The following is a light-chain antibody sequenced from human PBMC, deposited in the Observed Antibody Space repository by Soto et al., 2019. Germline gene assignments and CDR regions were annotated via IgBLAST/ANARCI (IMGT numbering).Light chain of an antibody. CDR1: NSDVGIYDF. J-gene: IGLJ1*01. CDR3: ISYTNGDVRYV. Sequence: QSGRTQPASVSGTPGQSITISCTGSNSDVGIYDFVSWYQHHPGRAPKLIVSEVSHRPSGVSNRFSGSKSGNTASLTISGLQSEDAAAYYCISYTNGDVRYVFGTGTKVTV. CDR2: EVS. V-gene: IGLV2-14*01.